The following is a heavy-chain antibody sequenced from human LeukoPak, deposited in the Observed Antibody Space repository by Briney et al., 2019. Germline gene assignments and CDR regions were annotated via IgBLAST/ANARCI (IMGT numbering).Heavy chain of an antibody. Sequence: PGRSLRLSCAASGFTFSSYGMHWVRQAPGKGLEWVAVIWYDGSNKYSADSVKGRFTISRDNSKNTLYLQMNSLKTEDTAVYYCTTDQDTAMAQPFDYWGQGTLVTVSS. D-gene: IGHD5-18*01. CDR1: GFTFSSYG. V-gene: IGHV3-33*01. CDR3: TTDQDTAMAQPFDY. CDR2: IWYDGSNK. J-gene: IGHJ4*02.